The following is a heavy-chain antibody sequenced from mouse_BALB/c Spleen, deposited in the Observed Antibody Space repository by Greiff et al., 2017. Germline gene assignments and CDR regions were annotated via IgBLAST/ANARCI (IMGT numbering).Heavy chain of an antibody. V-gene: IGHV3-2*02. J-gene: IGHJ3*01. CDR2: ISYSGST. CDR3: ARGLRGGAWFAY. Sequence: EVKLQESGPGLVKPSQSLSLTCTVTGYSITSDYAWNWIRQFPGNKLEWMGYISYSGSTSYNPSLKSRISITRDTSKNQFFLQLNSVTTEDTATYYCARGLRGGAWFAYWGQGTLVTVSA. CDR1: GYSITSDYA. D-gene: IGHD2-4*01.